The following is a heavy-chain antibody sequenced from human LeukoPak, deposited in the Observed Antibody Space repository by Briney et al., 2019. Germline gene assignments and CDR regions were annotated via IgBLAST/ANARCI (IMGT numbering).Heavy chain of an antibody. CDR1: GFTVSSNY. J-gene: IGHJ6*02. CDR3: ARVKGDYYYYGMDV. V-gene: IGHV4-31*02. CDR2: IYYSGST. Sequence: LRLSCAASGFTVSSNYMSWIRQHPGKGLEWIGYIYYSGSTYYNPSLKSRVTISVDTSKNQFSLKLSSVTAADTAVYYCARVKGDYYYYGMDVWGQGTTVTVSS.